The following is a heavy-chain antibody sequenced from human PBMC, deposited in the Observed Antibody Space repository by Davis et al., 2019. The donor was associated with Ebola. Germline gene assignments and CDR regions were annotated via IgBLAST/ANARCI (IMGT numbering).Heavy chain of an antibody. CDR1: GSSNSSGYY. V-gene: IGHV4-38-2*01. D-gene: IGHD6-13*01. Sequence: PSETLSLTCPVSGSSNSSGYYWGWIRQPPGKGLEWIGSIDHSGSPYYNQSLKSPVTISVDTSKNKFSLKLSSVTAADTAVYYWARVDSSSSLFYYYYYMDVWGKGTTVTVSS. CDR3: ARVDSSSSLFYYYYYMDV. J-gene: IGHJ6*03. CDR2: IDHSGSP.